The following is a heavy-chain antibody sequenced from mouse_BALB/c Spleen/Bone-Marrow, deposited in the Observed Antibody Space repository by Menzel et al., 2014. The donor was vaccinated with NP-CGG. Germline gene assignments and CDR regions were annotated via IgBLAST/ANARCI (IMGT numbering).Heavy chain of an antibody. V-gene: IGHV1S81*02. D-gene: IGHD2-3*01. CDR1: GYTFTSYW. CDR3: ARWLLQYFDV. Sequence: QVQLKESGAELVKPGASVKLSCKASGYTFTSYWMHWVKQRPGQGLEWIGEIIPSNGRTNYNEKFKSKATLTVDKSSNTAYMQLSSLTSEDSAVSYCARWLLQYFDVWGAGTTVTVSS. J-gene: IGHJ1*01. CDR2: IIPSNGRT.